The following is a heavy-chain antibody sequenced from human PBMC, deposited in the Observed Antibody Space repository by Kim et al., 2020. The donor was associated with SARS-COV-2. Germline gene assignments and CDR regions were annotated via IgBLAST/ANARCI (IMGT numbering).Heavy chain of an antibody. J-gene: IGHJ4*02. CDR3: AKPGGNFDPYYFDY. D-gene: IGHD3-9*01. Sequence: ADSVEVRFTHSRDNSKNMLYLQMDSRRAEDTAVYYCAKPGGNFDPYYFDYWGQGTLVTVSS. V-gene: IGHV3-23*03.